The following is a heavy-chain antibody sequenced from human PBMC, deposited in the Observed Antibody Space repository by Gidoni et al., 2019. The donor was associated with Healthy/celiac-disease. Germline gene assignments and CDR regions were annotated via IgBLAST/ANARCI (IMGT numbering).Heavy chain of an antibody. CDR1: GFTVSSNY. Sequence: EVQLVESGGGLIQPAGSLRLSCAASGFTVSSNYMSWVRQAPGKGLEWVSVIYSGGSTYYADSVKGRFTISRDNSKNTLYLQMNSLRAEDTAVYYCARDGGSGPKYWYFDLWGRGTLVTVSS. D-gene: IGHD2-15*01. CDR3: ARDGGSGPKYWYFDL. J-gene: IGHJ2*01. CDR2: IYSGGST. V-gene: IGHV3-53*01.